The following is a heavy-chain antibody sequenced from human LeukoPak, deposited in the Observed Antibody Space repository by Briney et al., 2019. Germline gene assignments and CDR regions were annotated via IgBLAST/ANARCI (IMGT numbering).Heavy chain of an antibody. Sequence: PGGSLRLSCAASGFTFSSYAMSWVRQAPGKGLEWVPAISGSGGSTYYADSVKGRFTISRDNSKNTLYLQMNSLRAEDTAVYYCAKDFPSWYYDFWSGYYLDPWGQGTLVTVSS. CDR3: AKDFPSWYYDFWSGYYLDP. V-gene: IGHV3-23*01. D-gene: IGHD3-3*01. CDR1: GFTFSSYA. CDR2: ISGSGGST. J-gene: IGHJ5*02.